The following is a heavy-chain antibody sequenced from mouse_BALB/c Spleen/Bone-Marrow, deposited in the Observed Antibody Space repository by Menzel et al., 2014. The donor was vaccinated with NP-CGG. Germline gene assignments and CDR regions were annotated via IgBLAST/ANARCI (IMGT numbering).Heavy chain of an antibody. CDR2: IDPSDSYT. V-gene: IGHV1-69*02. J-gene: IGHJ2*01. CDR3: APRLDY. CDR1: GYTFTSYW. Sequence: VQLQQSGAELVKPGASVKLSCKASGYTFTSYWMHWVKQRPGQGLEWIGEIDPSDSYTNYNQKFKGKATLTVDKSSSTAHMQLSSLTSEDSAVYYCAPRLDYWGQGTTLTVSS.